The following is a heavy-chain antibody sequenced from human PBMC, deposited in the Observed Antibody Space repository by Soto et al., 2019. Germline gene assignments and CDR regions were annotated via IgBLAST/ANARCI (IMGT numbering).Heavy chain of an antibody. CDR2: INHSGST. D-gene: IGHD3-3*01. CDR3: ARATGTIFGVVADAFDI. Sequence: QVQLQQWGAGLLKPSETLSLTCAVYGGSFSGYYWSWIRQPPGEGLEWIGEINHSGSTNYNPSLKSRVTISVDTSKNQFSLKLSSVTAADTAVYYCARATGTIFGVVADAFDIWGQGTMVTVSS. J-gene: IGHJ3*02. CDR1: GGSFSGYY. V-gene: IGHV4-34*01.